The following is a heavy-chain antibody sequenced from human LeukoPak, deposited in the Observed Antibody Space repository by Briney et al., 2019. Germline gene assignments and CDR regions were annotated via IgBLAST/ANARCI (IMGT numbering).Heavy chain of an antibody. CDR1: GFTFSSYG. J-gene: IGHJ6*02. CDR3: AKDRTPSGYYYYGMGV. D-gene: IGHD2-15*01. CDR2: ISYDGSNK. Sequence: GRSLRLSCAASGFTFSSYGMHWVRQAPGKGLEWVAVISYDGSNKYYADSVKGRFTISRDNSKNTLYLQMNSLRAEDTAVYYCAKDRTPSGYYYYGMGVWGQGTTVTVSS. V-gene: IGHV3-30*18.